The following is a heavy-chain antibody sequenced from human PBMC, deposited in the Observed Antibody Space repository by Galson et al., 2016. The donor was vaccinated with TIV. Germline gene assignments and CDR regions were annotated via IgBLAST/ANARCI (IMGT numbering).Heavy chain of an antibody. J-gene: IGHJ5*02. CDR2: IFSSDKK. CDR3: ARIAPPTVTLNLWFDT. V-gene: IGHV2-26*01. D-gene: IGHD4-17*01. CDR1: GFSLSNARMG. Sequence: PALVKPTQTLTLTCTVSGFSLSNARMGVSWIRQPPGKALEWLAHIFSSDKKSYSTSLQSRLSISQDTSKSQVVLTMPNVDPTDTATYYGARIAPPTVTLNLWFDTWGQGTPVTVSS.